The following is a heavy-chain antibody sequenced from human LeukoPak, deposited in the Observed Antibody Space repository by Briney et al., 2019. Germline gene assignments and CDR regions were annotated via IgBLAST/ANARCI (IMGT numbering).Heavy chain of an antibody. J-gene: IGHJ4*02. CDR2: INHSGST. CDR1: GGSFSGYY. V-gene: IGHV4-34*01. D-gene: IGHD2-21*02. Sequence: SETLSLTCAVYGGSFSGYYWSWIRQPPGKGLEWIGEINHSGSTNYNPSLKSRVTISVDTSKNQFSLKLSSVTAADTAVYYCARGWWRQKGYFGYWGQGTLVTVSS. CDR3: ARGWWRQKGYFGY.